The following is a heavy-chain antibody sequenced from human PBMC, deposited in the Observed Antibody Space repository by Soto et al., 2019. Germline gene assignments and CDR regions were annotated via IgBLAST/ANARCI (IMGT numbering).Heavy chain of an antibody. V-gene: IGHV3-11*04. J-gene: IGHJ6*02. CDR1: GFTFSDDH. CDR2: ISSGSNII. CDR3: ARVIVDFWSGYPSDGMDV. Sequence: PGGSLRLSCAASGFTFSDDHMSWIRQAPGKGLEWVSYISSGSNIIYYADSVKGRFTISRDNAKNSLYLQMNSLRAEDTAVYYCARVIVDFWSGYPSDGMDVWGQGTTVTVSS. D-gene: IGHD3-3*01.